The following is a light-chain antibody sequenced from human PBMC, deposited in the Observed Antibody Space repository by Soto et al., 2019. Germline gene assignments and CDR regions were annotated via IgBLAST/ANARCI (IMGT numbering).Light chain of an antibody. Sequence: EIQMTQSPSSLSASVGDRVTITCRASQSISSYLNWYQQKPGKAPKFLIYAASSLQSGVPSRFSGSGSGTDFTLTISSLQPEDFATYYCQQSYSTPPTFGGGTKVDIK. CDR1: QSISSY. J-gene: IGKJ4*01. V-gene: IGKV1-39*01. CDR3: QQSYSTPPT. CDR2: AAS.